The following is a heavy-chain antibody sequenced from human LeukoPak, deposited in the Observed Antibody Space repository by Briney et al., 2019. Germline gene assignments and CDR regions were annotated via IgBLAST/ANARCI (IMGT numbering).Heavy chain of an antibody. Sequence: ASVKVSCKASGYTFTSYGISWVRQALGQGLEWMGWISAYNGNTNYAQKLQGRVTMTTDTSTSTAYMELSSLRSEDTAVYYCARGESTAGHFDYWGQGTLVTVSS. CDR2: ISAYNGNT. V-gene: IGHV1-18*01. CDR3: ARGESTAGHFDY. J-gene: IGHJ4*02. D-gene: IGHD5-18*01. CDR1: GYTFTSYG.